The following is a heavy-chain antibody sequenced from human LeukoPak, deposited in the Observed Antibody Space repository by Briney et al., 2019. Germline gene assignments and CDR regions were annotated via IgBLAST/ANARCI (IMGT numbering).Heavy chain of an antibody. Sequence: ASVKVSCKASGYTFTSYDINWVRQATGQGLEWMGWINPNSGGTNYAQKFQGRVTMTRDTSISTAYMELSRLRSDDTAVYYCARVSKVYGSGSYYRWYFDLWGRGTLVTVSS. CDR2: INPNSGGT. V-gene: IGHV1-2*02. CDR1: GYTFTSYD. CDR3: ARVSKVYGSGSYYRWYFDL. J-gene: IGHJ2*01. D-gene: IGHD3-10*01.